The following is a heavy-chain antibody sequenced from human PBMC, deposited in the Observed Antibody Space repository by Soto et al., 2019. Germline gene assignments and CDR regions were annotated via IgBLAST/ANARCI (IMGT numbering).Heavy chain of an antibody. Sequence: EVQLLESGGGLVQPGGSLRLSCAASGFTFSNYDMTWVRQAPGKGLEWISAISGSGGNTYYADSVTGRFTISRDNSKHTLYLQMNSLRAEDTAVYYCAREDYGDLNWYFDLWGRGTLVTVSS. CDR2: ISGSGGNT. J-gene: IGHJ2*01. CDR3: AREDYGDLNWYFDL. D-gene: IGHD4-17*01. CDR1: GFTFSNYD. V-gene: IGHV3-23*01.